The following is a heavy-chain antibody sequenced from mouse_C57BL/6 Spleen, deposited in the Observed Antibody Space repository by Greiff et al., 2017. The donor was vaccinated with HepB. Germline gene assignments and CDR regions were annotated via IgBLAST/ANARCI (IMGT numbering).Heavy chain of an antibody. CDR2: ISDGGSYT. CDR3: ARAGYYGSNYFEY. J-gene: IGHJ2*01. D-gene: IGHD1-1*01. CDR1: GFTFSSYA. Sequence: EVKVEESGGGLVKPGGSLKLSCAASGFTFSSYAMSWVRKTPEKRLEWVATISDGGSYTYYPDNVKGRFTISRDNAKNNLYLQMSHLKSEDTAMYYCARAGYYGSNYFEYWGQGTTLTVSS. V-gene: IGHV5-4*03.